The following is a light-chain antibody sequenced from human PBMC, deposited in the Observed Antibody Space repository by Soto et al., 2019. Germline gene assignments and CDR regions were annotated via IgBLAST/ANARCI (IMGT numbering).Light chain of an antibody. J-gene: IGLJ1*01. CDR1: NNL. CDR3: CAYVGARSYV. CDR2: EGT. V-gene: IGLV2-23*01. Sequence: QSVLTQPASVSGSPGQSITISCTGTNNLVSWYQQHPGKAPKVVLYEGTKRPSGVSNRFSGSNSGSMASLTISGLQAEDEAHYFCCAYVGARSYVFGPGTKATVL.